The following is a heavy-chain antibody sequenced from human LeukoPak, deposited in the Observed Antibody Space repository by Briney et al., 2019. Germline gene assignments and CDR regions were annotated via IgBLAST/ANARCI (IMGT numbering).Heavy chain of an antibody. CDR3: ARGTEYYFDY. CDR1: RGSISSGGYY. V-gene: IGHV4-31*03. CDR2: IYYSGST. Sequence: SETLSLTCTVSRGSISSGGYYWSWIRQHPGKGLEWIGYIYYSGSTYYNPPLKSRVTISVDTSKNQFSLKLSSVTAADTAVYYCARGTEYYFDYWGQGTLVTVSS. D-gene: IGHD3-10*01. J-gene: IGHJ4*02.